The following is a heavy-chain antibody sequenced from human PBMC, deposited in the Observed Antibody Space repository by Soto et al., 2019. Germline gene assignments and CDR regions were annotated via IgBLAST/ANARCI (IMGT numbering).Heavy chain of an antibody. J-gene: IGHJ5*02. CDR3: TWGPLTMVRGFDP. CDR1: GGTFSSYA. Sequence: QVQLVQSGAEVKKPGSSVKVSCKASGGTFSSYAISWVRQAPGQGLEWMGGIIPIFGTANYAQKFQGRVTITADESTSTASVELSSLRSEDKAVYYCTWGPLTMVRGFDPWGQGNLVTVSS. D-gene: IGHD3-10*01. V-gene: IGHV1-69*01. CDR2: IIPIFGTA.